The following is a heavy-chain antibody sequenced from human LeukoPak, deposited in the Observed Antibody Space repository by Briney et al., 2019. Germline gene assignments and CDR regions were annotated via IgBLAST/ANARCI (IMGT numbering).Heavy chain of an antibody. CDR1: GFTFSSYT. V-gene: IGHV3-30-3*01. CDR2: ISYDGSNK. Sequence: GGSLRLSCAASGFTFSSYTMHWVRQAPGKGLEWVALISYDGSNKYYVDSVKGRFTISRDNSKNTLYLQMNSLRVEDTAVYYCVISRGVSGYDFAYWGQGTLVTVSS. D-gene: IGHD5-12*01. CDR3: VISRGVSGYDFAY. J-gene: IGHJ4*02.